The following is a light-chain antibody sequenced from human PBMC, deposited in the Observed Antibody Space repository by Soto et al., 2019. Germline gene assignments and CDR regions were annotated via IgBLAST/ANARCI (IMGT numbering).Light chain of an antibody. V-gene: IGLV2-14*01. Sequence: QPVLTQPASVSGSPGQSITISCTGTSGDVGGYNYVSWYQLDPGKAPKLIIYEVNNRPSGVSNRFSGSKSGNTASLTISGLQAEDEADYYCTSYTSSGPWVFGGGTQLTVL. CDR2: EVN. J-gene: IGLJ3*02. CDR3: TSYTSSGPWV. CDR1: SGDVGGYNY.